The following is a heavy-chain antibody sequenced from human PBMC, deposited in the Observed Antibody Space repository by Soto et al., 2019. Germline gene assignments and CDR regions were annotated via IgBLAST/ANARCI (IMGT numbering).Heavy chain of an antibody. Sequence: QITLKESGATLVKPTQTLTLTSTFSGFSLTADGVGVGWVRQPPGKALEWLALIYWDDDTRYSPTLKSRPSISKDITKSQVVLPMTDMDPLDAATYFCVHHKSGGSFDVWGQGSRVTVSS. D-gene: IGHD3-10*01. J-gene: IGHJ3*01. CDR2: IYWDDDT. V-gene: IGHV2-5*02. CDR1: GFSLTADGVG. CDR3: VHHKSGGSFDV.